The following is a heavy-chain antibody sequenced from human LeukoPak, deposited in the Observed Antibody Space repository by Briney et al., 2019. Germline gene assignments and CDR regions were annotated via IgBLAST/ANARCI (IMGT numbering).Heavy chain of an antibody. J-gene: IGHJ4*02. CDR1: GVSISSYC. CDR3: AIGPCSGGDRDGYNYGFDC. D-gene: IGHD5-24*01. CDR2: IYHSGSN. V-gene: IGHV4-34*01. Sequence: SENLSLTGSVSGVSISSYCWGWLGQRQGKGLEGIGEIYHSGSNNYHPSLKSRVSLSEETSKNQFSLQRSPVTAADPAVYYCAIGPCSGGDRDGYNYGFDCWGQG.